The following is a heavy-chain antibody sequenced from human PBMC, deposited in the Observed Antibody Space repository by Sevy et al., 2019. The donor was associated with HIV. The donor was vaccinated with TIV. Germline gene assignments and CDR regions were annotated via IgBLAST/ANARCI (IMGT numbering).Heavy chain of an antibody. CDR3: AKDPIVVVPAAIRYYYYYMDV. J-gene: IGHJ6*03. D-gene: IGHD2-2*02. V-gene: IGHV3-23*01. CDR2: ISGSGGST. Sequence: GGSLRLSCAASGFTFSSYAMSWVRQAPGKGLEWVSAISGSGGSTYYADSVKGRFTISRDNSKNTLYLQMNSLRAEDTAVYYCAKDPIVVVPAAIRYYYYYMDVWGKGTTVIVSS. CDR1: GFTFSSYA.